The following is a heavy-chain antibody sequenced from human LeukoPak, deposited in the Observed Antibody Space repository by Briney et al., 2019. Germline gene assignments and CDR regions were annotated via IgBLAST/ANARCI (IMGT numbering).Heavy chain of an antibody. CDR2: IKQDGSEK. Sequence: GGSLRLSCAASGFTSGNYWMNWVRQAPGKGLEWVANIKQDGSEKNYVDSVKGRFTISRDNAKNSLYLQMNSLRVEDTAVYYCAKTPPYSGSPYYYYMDVWGKGTTVTVSS. CDR3: AKTPPYSGSPYYYYMDV. J-gene: IGHJ6*03. V-gene: IGHV3-7*01. CDR1: GFTSGNYW. D-gene: IGHD5-12*01.